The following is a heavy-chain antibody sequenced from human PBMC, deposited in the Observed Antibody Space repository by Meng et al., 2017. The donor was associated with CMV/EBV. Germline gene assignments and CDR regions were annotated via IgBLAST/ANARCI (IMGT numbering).Heavy chain of an antibody. Sequence: GESLKISCAASGFTFSSYAMHWVRQAPGKGLEWVAVISYDGSNKYYADSVKGRFTISRDNSKNTLYLQMNSLRADDTAVYYCARPTYYDFWSGYPWDVWGQGTTVTVSS. J-gene: IGHJ6*02. CDR2: ISYDGSNK. CDR1: GFTFSSYA. D-gene: IGHD3-3*01. V-gene: IGHV3-30*04. CDR3: ARPTYYDFWSGYPWDV.